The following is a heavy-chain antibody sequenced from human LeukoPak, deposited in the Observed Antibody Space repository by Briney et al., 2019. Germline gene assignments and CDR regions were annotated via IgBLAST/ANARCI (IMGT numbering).Heavy chain of an antibody. D-gene: IGHD6-19*01. CDR3: ARVFSVAGTFDY. CDR1: GGSFSGYY. CDR2: INHSGST. J-gene: IGHJ4*02. V-gene: IGHV4-34*01. Sequence: SETLSLTCAVYGGSFSGYYWSWIRQPPGKGLEWIGEINHSGSTNYNPSLKSRVTISVDTSKNQFSLKLSSVTAADTAVYYCARVFSVAGTFDYWGQGTLVTVSS.